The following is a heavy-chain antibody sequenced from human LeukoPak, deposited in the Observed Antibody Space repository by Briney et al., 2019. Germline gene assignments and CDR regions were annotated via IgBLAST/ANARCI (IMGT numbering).Heavy chain of an antibody. Sequence: GGSLRLSCAASGFTFDDYGMSWVRQAPGKGLEWVGFIRSKAYGGTTEYAASVKGRFTISRDDSKSIAYLQMNSLKTEDTAVYYCTSYDSSGYRSDAFDIWGQGTMVTVSS. V-gene: IGHV3-49*04. D-gene: IGHD3-22*01. J-gene: IGHJ3*02. CDR3: TSYDSSGYRSDAFDI. CDR2: IRSKAYGGTT. CDR1: GFTFDDYG.